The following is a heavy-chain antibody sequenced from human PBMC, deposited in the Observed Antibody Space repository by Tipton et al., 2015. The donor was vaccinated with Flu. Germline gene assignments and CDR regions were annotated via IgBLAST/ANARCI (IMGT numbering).Heavy chain of an antibody. CDR3: ARRDYSNYVSEPKSWFDP. D-gene: IGHD4-11*01. J-gene: IGHJ5*02. CDR2: IHTSGTT. CDR1: GGSISSGNYF. V-gene: IGHV4-61*02. Sequence: TLSLTCTVSGGSISSGNYFWNWIRQPAGKGLEWIGRIHTSGTTYYKPSLKSRVTISLDTSKNHFSLRLTSVTAADTAVYYCARRDYSNYVSEPKSWFDPWGQGILVTVSS.